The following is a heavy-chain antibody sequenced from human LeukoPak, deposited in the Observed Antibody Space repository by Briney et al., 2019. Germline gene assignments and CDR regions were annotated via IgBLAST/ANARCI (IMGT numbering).Heavy chain of an antibody. CDR2: IRYDGSIK. Sequence: GGSLRLSCAASGFTFNSYGMHWVRQAPGKALDWVAFIRYDGSIKHYADSVKGRFTISRDNSKNTVSLQMNSLRPEDTAVYYCGKGSSTSGCPDYWGQGTLVTVSS. D-gene: IGHD6-19*01. CDR3: GKGSSTSGCPDY. J-gene: IGHJ4*02. CDR1: GFTFNSYG. V-gene: IGHV3-30*02.